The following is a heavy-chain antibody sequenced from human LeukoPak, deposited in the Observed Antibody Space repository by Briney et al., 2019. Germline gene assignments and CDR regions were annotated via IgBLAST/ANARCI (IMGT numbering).Heavy chain of an antibody. CDR3: ARGGTFGPMPLDY. J-gene: IGHJ4*02. D-gene: IGHD2/OR15-2a*01. V-gene: IGHV3-33*01. Sequence: TGGSLRLSCAASGFTFSSYGMHWVRQAPGKGLEWMAVIWYDGSNKYYADSVKGRFTISRDNSKNTLYLQMNSLRAEDTAVYYCARGGTFGPMPLDYWGQGTLVTVSS. CDR1: GFTFSSYG. CDR2: IWYDGSNK.